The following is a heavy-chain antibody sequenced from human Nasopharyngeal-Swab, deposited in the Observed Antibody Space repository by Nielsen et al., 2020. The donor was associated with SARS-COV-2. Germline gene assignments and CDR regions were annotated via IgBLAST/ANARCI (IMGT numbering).Heavy chain of an antibody. Sequence: SDTLSLTCTVSGGSISSGGYYWSWIRQHPGKGLEWIGYIYYSGSTYYNPSLKSRVTISVDTSKNQFSLKLSSVTAADTAVYYCARGRITIFGVVAGAFDYWGQGTLVTVSS. J-gene: IGHJ4*02. CDR2: IYYSGST. CDR1: GGSISSGGYY. CDR3: ARGRITIFGVVAGAFDY. D-gene: IGHD3-3*01. V-gene: IGHV4-31*03.